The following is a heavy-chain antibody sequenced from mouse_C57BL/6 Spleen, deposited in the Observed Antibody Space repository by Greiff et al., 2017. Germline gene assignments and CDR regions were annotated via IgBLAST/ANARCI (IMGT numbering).Heavy chain of an antibody. Sequence: QVQLQQPGAELVKPGASVKLSCKASGYTFTSYWMHWVKQRPGQGLEWIGMIHPNSGSTNYNEKFKSKATLTVDKSSSTAYMQLSSLTSADSAVYYCARDDGYIDYWGQGTTLTVSS. D-gene: IGHD2-3*01. V-gene: IGHV1-64*01. J-gene: IGHJ2*01. CDR2: IHPNSGST. CDR1: GYTFTSYW. CDR3: ARDDGYIDY.